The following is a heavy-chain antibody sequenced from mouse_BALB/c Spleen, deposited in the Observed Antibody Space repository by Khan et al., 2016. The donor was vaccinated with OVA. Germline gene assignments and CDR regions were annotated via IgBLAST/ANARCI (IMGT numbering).Heavy chain of an antibody. CDR3: ATRYGNPFAY. J-gene: IGHJ3*01. V-gene: IGHV14-3*02. CDR2: IDPANGDT. CDR1: GFNIKDTY. D-gene: IGHD2-1*01. Sequence: VQLQQSGAELVKPGASVKLSCTGSGFNIKDTYMHWMNQRPEQGLEWIGRIDPANGDTKYGPKFQDKATLPADTSSNTAYLQLSSLTSEDTAVYFCATRYGNPFAYWGQGTLVSVS.